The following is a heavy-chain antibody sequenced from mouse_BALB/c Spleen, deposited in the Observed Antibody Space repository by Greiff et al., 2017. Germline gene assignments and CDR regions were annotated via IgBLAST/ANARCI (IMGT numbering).Heavy chain of an antibody. V-gene: IGHV1S81*02. D-gene: IGHD1-1*01. CDR1: GYTFTSYW. Sequence: QVQLQQPGAELVKPGASVKLSCKASGYTFTSYWMHWVKQRPGQGLEWIGEINPSNGRTNYNEKFKSKATLTVDKSSSTAYMQLSSLTSEDSAVYYCARGAITTGVAPFDYWGQGTTLTVSS. CDR2: INPSNGRT. CDR3: ARGAITTGVAPFDY. J-gene: IGHJ2*01.